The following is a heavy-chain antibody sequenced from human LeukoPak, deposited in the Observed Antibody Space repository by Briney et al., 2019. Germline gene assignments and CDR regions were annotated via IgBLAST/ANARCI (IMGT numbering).Heavy chain of an antibody. J-gene: IGHJ6*02. Sequence: PSQTLSLICTVSGGSLSSGGYYWSSLRQHPGTGLEWDGYIYYSGSTYYNPSLKSRVTISVDTSKNQFSLKLSSVTAADTAVYYCARGPVSFYYYYYGMDVWGQGTTVTVSS. V-gene: IGHV4-31*03. D-gene: IGHD1-14*01. CDR3: ARGPVSFYYYYYGMDV. CDR2: IYYSGST. CDR1: GGSLSSGGYY.